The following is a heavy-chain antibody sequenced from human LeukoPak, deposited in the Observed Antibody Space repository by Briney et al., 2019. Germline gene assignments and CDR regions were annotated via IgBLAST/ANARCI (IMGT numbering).Heavy chain of an antibody. Sequence: PGGSLRLSCAASGFTFSSYWMHWVRQAPGKGLVWVSRINSDGSSTSYADSVKGRSTISRDNAKNTLYLQMNSLRAEDTAVYYCATGSGWFENDYWGQGTLVTVSS. J-gene: IGHJ4*02. CDR2: INSDGSST. D-gene: IGHD6-19*01. CDR3: ATGSGWFENDY. CDR1: GFTFSSYW. V-gene: IGHV3-74*01.